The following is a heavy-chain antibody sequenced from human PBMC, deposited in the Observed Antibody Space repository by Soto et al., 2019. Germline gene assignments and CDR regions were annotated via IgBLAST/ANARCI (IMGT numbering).Heavy chain of an antibody. Sequence: SETLSLTCTVSCGSISSYYWSWIRQPPGKGLEWIGYIYYSGSTNYNPSLKSRVTISVDTSKNQFSLKLSSVTAADTAVYYCARGLVWYGDYSDAFDIWGQGTMVTVSS. V-gene: IGHV4-59*01. CDR2: IYYSGST. CDR1: CGSISSYY. J-gene: IGHJ3*02. D-gene: IGHD4-17*01. CDR3: ARGLVWYGDYSDAFDI.